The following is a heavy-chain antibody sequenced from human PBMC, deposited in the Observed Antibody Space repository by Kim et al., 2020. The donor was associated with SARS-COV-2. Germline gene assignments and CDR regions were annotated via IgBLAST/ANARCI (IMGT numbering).Heavy chain of an antibody. J-gene: IGHJ4*02. V-gene: IGHV3-21*01. CDR2: RSK. CDR3: ARAEGAPDY. Sequence: RSKHESGEAKGRFPSSRDNAKNSLELQMNSLRAEDTAVYYCARAEGAPDYWGQGTLVTVSS.